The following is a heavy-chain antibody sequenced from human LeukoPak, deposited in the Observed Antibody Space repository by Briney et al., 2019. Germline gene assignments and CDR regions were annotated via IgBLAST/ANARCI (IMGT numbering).Heavy chain of an antibody. CDR2: ITSSGGST. Sequence: PGGSLRLSCAASEFTFSNYAMSWVRQVPGKGLEWVSGITSSGGSTYYADSVKGRFTISRDNSKNTLYLQMNSLTAEDTAVYYCAKREAPGDYYYYYGMDVWGQGTTVTVSS. CDR3: AKREAPGDYYYYYGMDV. V-gene: IGHV3-23*01. J-gene: IGHJ6*02. D-gene: IGHD6-13*01. CDR1: EFTFSNYA.